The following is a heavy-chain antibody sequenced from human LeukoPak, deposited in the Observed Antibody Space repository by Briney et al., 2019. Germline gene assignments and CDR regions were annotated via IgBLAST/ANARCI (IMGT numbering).Heavy chain of an antibody. CDR2: IIPIFGTA. Sequence: SVKVSCMASLGSFRSYAISWVRQAPGQGLEWMGGIIPIFGTANYAQKFQGRVTITADESTSTAYMELSSLRSEDTAVYYCASPALTTVTTSSRHDYGGRGTLVTVSS. CDR1: LGSFRSYA. D-gene: IGHD4-11*01. CDR3: ASPALTTVTTSSRHDY. J-gene: IGHJ4*02. V-gene: IGHV1-69*13.